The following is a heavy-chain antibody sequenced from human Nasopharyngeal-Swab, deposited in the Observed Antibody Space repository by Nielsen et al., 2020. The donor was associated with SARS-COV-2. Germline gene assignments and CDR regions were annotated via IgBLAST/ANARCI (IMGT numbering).Heavy chain of an antibody. CDR2: IRGSNDI. Sequence: GESLKISCAASGFTFNDYSMNWVRQAPGKGLEWVSYIRGSNDIYYADSVKGRFTISRDHAKNSLYLQMSSLRVEDTAVYYCARDRDWAFDVWGQGAVVTVSS. V-gene: IGHV3-69-1*01. CDR3: ARDRDWAFDV. D-gene: IGHD2-21*01. J-gene: IGHJ3*01. CDR1: GFTFNDYS.